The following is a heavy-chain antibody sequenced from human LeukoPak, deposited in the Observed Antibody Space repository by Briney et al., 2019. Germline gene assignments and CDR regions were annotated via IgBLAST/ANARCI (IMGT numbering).Heavy chain of an antibody. D-gene: IGHD6-19*01. CDR1: GYSISSGYY. Sequence: SETLSLTCTVSGYSISSGYYWGWIRQPPGKGLEWIGSIYHSGSTNYNPSLKSRVTISVDTSKNQFSLKLSSVTAADTAVYYCASRTVAGGHDYWGQGTLVTVSS. J-gene: IGHJ4*02. CDR2: IYHSGST. V-gene: IGHV4-38-2*02. CDR3: ASRTVAGGHDY.